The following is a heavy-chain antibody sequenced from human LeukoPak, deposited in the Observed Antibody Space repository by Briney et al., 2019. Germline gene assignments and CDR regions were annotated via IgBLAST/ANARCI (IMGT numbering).Heavy chain of an antibody. CDR3: ARLRNNWRIFDY. J-gene: IGHJ4*02. CDR1: GGSMSTYY. V-gene: IGHV4-59*12. D-gene: IGHD1-20*01. CDR2: IYYSGST. Sequence: PSETLSLTCTVSGGSMSTYYWSWIRQPPGKGLEWIGYIYYSGSTNYNPSLKSRVTISVDTSKNQFSLKLSSVTAADTAVYYCARLRNNWRIFDYWGQGTLVTVSS.